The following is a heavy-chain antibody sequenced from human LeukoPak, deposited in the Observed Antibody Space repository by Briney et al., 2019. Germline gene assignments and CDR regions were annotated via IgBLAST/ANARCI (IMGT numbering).Heavy chain of an antibody. V-gene: IGHV3-30*18. CDR2: ISYDGSNK. D-gene: IGHD3-16*01. J-gene: IGHJ4*02. Sequence: GGSLRLSCAASGFTFSSYGMHWVRQAPGKGLEWVAVISYDGSNKYYADSVKGRFTISRDNSKNTLYLQMNSLRAEDTAVYYCAKVRAGGDYWGQGTLVTVSS. CDR3: AKVRAGGDY. CDR1: GFTFSSYG.